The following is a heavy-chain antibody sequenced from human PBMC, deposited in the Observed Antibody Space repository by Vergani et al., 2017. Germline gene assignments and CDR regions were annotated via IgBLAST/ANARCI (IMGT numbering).Heavy chain of an antibody. D-gene: IGHD1-26*01. J-gene: IGHJ4*02. CDR2: IYTSGST. V-gene: IGHV4-39*07. Sequence: QLQLQESGPGLVKPSETLSLTCTVSGGSISSSSYYWGWIRQPPGKGLEWIGSIYTSGSTNYNPSLKSRVTMSVDTSKNQFSLKLSTVTAADTAVYYCARMGSGSPPYFDYWGQGTLVTVSS. CDR1: GGSISSSSYY. CDR3: ARMGSGSPPYFDY.